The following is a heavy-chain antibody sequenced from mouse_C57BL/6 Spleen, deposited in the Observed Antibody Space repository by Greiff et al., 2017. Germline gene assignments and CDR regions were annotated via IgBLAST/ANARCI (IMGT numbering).Heavy chain of an antibody. V-gene: IGHV14-2*01. Sequence: EVQLQQSGAELVKPGASVKLSCTASGFNIKDYYMHWVKQRTEQGLEWIGRIDPADGETKYAPKFPGKATITADTSSNTAYLQLSSLASEDTAGYYCALTTGYAMDYWGQGTSVTVSS. D-gene: IGHD1-1*01. CDR2: IDPADGET. CDR1: GFNIKDYY. CDR3: ALTTGYAMDY. J-gene: IGHJ4*01.